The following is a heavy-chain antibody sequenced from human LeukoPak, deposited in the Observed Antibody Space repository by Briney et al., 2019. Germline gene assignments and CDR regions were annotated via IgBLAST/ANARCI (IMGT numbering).Heavy chain of an antibody. Sequence: PGGPLRLSCAASGFTFSSYWMHWVRQAPGKGLVWVSRINSDGSSTSYADSVTGRFTISRDNAKNTLYLQMNSLRAEDTAVYYCAKDEKSSGYYFDAFDIWGQGTMVTVSS. D-gene: IGHD3-22*01. CDR2: INSDGSST. CDR1: GFTFSSYW. J-gene: IGHJ3*02. CDR3: AKDEKSSGYYFDAFDI. V-gene: IGHV3-74*01.